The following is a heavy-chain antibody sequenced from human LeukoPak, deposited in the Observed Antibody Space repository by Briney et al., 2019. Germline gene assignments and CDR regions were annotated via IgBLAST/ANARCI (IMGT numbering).Heavy chain of an antibody. V-gene: IGHV3-48*04. Sequence: GGSLRLSCAASGFTFSSYSMNWVRQAPGKGLEWVSYISSSSSTIYYADSVEGRFTISRDNAKNSLYLQMNSLRAEDTAVYYCARVLYNIPDYYYGMDVWGQGTTVTVSS. CDR1: GFTFSSYS. J-gene: IGHJ6*02. CDR3: ARVLYNIPDYYYGMDV. D-gene: IGHD5-24*01. CDR2: ISSSSSTI.